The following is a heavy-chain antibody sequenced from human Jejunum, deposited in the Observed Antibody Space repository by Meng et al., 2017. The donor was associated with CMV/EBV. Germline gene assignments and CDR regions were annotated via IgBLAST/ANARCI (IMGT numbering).Heavy chain of an antibody. J-gene: IGHJ4*02. CDR3: ATHHGHSSGWDY. CDR2: ISSDGSNK. V-gene: IGHV3-30-3*01. Sequence: VLLVESGGGGGQPGRSLRLSCAASGFTFSTYIIHWVRQAPGKGLEWVAVISSDGSNKYYADSVKGRFTISRDNSKNTLYLQMNSLRAEDTAVYYCATHHGHSSGWDYWGQGTLVTVSS. D-gene: IGHD3-22*01. CDR1: GFTFSTYI.